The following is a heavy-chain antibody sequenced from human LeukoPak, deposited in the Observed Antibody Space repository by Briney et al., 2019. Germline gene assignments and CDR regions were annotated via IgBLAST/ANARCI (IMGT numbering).Heavy chain of an antibody. CDR3: ARLGRATGSMGAGY. Sequence: GGSLRLSCAASGFTFSSYWMTWVRQAPGKGLEWVANIKQDGSEKYYVDSVKGRFTISRDNAKNSLYLQMNSLRAEDTAVYYCARLGRATGSMGAGYWGQGTLVTVSS. V-gene: IGHV3-7*01. J-gene: IGHJ4*02. CDR1: GFTFSSYW. CDR2: IKQDGSEK. D-gene: IGHD1-7*01.